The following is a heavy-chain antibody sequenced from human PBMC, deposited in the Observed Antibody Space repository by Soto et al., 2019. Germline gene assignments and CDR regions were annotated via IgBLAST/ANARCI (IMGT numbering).Heavy chain of an antibody. V-gene: IGHV1-2*04. CDR2: INPNSGGT. CDR3: ARATAMVTRAFDI. J-gene: IGHJ3*02. CDR1: GYTFTGYY. Sequence: ASVKVSCKASGYTFTGYYMHWVRQAPGQGLEWMGWINPNSGGTNYAQKFQGWVTMTRDTSISTAYKELSRLRSDDTAVYYCARATAMVTRAFDIWGQGTMVTVSS. D-gene: IGHD5-18*01.